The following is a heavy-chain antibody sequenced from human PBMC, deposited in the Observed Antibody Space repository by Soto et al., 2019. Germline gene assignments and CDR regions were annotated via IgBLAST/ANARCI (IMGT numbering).Heavy chain of an antibody. J-gene: IGHJ5*02. CDR1: GYTFTSYG. D-gene: IGHD2-2*01. Sequence: QVQLVQSGAEVKKPGASVKVSCKASGYTFTSYGISWVRQAPGQGLEWMGWISAYNGNTNYAQKLQGRVTMPTDTSTITAYMEMRSLRSDDTAVYYCARDSGDIVVVPAAPVQKYNWFDPWGQGTLVTVSS. CDR2: ISAYNGNT. V-gene: IGHV1-18*01. CDR3: ARDSGDIVVVPAAPVQKYNWFDP.